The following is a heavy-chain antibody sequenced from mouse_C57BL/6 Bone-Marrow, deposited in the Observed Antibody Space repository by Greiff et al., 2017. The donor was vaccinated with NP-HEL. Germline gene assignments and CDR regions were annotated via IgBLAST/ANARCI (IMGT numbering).Heavy chain of an antibody. V-gene: IGHV1-81*01. CDR2: IYPRSGNT. D-gene: IGHD1-1*01. CDR3: ARYYYGSSPDY. Sequence: VKLQQSGAELARPGASVKLSCKASGYTFTSYGISWVKQRTGQGLEWIGEIYPRSGNTYYNEKFKGKATLTADKSSSTAYMELRSLTSEDSAVYFCARYYYGSSPDYWGQGTTLTVSS. CDR1: GYTFTSYG. J-gene: IGHJ2*01.